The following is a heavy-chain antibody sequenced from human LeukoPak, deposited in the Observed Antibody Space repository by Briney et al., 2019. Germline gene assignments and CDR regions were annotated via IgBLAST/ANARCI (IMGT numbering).Heavy chain of an antibody. CDR1: GYTFTSYG. CDR2: ISANNGNT. Sequence: ASVKVSCKASGYTFTSYGVTWVRRAPGQGLEWMGWISANNGNTNYAQKFQDRVTMTTDTSTTTAYMELTSLRSDDTAVYYCARLGLWKYYFDYWGQGTLVTVSS. D-gene: IGHD2/OR15-2a*01. J-gene: IGHJ4*02. CDR3: ARLGLWKYYFDY. V-gene: IGHV1-18*01.